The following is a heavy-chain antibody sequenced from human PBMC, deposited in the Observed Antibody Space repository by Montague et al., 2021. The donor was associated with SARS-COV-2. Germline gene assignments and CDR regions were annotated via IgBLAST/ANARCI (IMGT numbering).Heavy chain of an antibody. D-gene: IGHD2-2*01. CDR1: GFTFSNYW. V-gene: IGHV3-7*01. Sequence: SLRRSCAASGFTFSNYWMSWVRQAPGKGLEWVANIQQDGSKKYYVDSVKGRFTISRGNAKKSLYLQMNSLRAEDTAVYYCARDLSSSQYLYYFDYWGQGTLVTVSS. J-gene: IGHJ4*02. CDR3: ARDLSSSQYLYYFDY. CDR2: IQQDGSKK.